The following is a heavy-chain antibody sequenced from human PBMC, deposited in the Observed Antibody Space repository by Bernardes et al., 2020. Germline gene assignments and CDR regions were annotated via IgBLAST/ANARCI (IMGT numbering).Heavy chain of an antibody. D-gene: IGHD6-13*01. J-gene: IGHJ4*02. Sequence: GGSLRLSCSASGFTFSSCAISWVRQAPGKGLEWVSTIKEGGDNTYYTDSVKGRFTISRDNSRNTLYLQMNSLRAEDTAVFYCAKWVSNKWYDYWGQGTLGSVAS. CDR1: GFTFSSCA. CDR2: IKEGGDNT. CDR3: AKWVSNKWYDY. V-gene: IGHV3-23*01.